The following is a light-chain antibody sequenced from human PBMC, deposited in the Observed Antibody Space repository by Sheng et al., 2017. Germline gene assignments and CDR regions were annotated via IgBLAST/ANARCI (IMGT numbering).Light chain of an antibody. CDR2: SNN. V-gene: IGLV1-40*01. CDR3: SSHATTNSLAV. J-gene: IGLJ2*01. CDR1: SSNIGAGYD. Sequence: QSVLTQPPSVSGAPGQRVTISCTGSSSNIGAGYDVHWYQQVAGTAPKLLIYSNNQRPSGVPERFSGSKSGTSASLAISGLQSEDEADYFCSSHATTNSLAVFGGGTKVTVL.